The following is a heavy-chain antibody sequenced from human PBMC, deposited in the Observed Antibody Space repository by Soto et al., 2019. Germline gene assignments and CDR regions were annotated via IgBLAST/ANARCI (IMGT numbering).Heavy chain of an antibody. V-gene: IGHV4-59*08. D-gene: IGHD3-10*01. J-gene: IGHJ6*02. CDR1: GGSISSYY. CDR3: ARRIAYYGSGSYYYYYGMDV. Sequence: SETLSLTCTVSGGSISSYYWSWIRQPPGKGLEWIGYIYYSGSTNYNPSLKSRVTISVDTSKNQFSLKLSSVTAADTAVYYCARRIAYYGSGSYYYYYGMDVWGQGTTVTVSS. CDR2: IYYSGST.